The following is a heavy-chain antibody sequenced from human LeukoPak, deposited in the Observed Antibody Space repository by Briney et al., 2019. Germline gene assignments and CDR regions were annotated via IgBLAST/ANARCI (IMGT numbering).Heavy chain of an antibody. D-gene: IGHD3-10*01. CDR3: AKGAPYGSGSYPDY. CDR1: GFTFSSYG. V-gene: IGHV3-30*18. CDR2: ISYDGSNK. Sequence: PGRSLRLSSAASGFTFSSYGMHWVRQAPGKGLEWVAVISYDGSNKYYADSVKGRFTISRDNSKNTLYLQMNSLRAEDTAVYYCAKGAPYGSGSYPDYWGQGTLVTVSS. J-gene: IGHJ4*02.